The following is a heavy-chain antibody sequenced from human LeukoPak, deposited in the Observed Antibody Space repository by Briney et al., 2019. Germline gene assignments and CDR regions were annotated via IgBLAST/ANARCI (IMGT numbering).Heavy chain of an antibody. CDR1: GFTFSSHA. Sequence: GGSLRLSCAASGFTFSSHAMHWVRQAPGKGLEWVAVISYDGSKKYYADSVKGRFTISRDNSKNTLYLQMNSLRAEDTAVYYCARDRPYSSSWYSYYYFDYWGQGTLVTVSS. V-gene: IGHV3-30*04. D-gene: IGHD6-13*01. J-gene: IGHJ4*02. CDR2: ISYDGSKK. CDR3: ARDRPYSSSWYSYYYFDY.